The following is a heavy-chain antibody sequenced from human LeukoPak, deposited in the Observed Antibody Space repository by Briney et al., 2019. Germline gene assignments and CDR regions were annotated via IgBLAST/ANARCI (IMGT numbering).Heavy chain of an antibody. V-gene: IGHV3-23*01. CDR3: ATPTAVAAGY. D-gene: IGHD2-15*01. Sequence: GGSLRLSCAASGFTFSNYAMSWVRQAPGKGLEWVSSIGASGSSTYYADSVKGRFTISRDNSKNTLYLQMNSLRAEDTAVYYCATPTAVAAGYWGQGTLVTVSS. CDR1: GFTFSNYA. J-gene: IGHJ4*02. CDR2: IGASGSST.